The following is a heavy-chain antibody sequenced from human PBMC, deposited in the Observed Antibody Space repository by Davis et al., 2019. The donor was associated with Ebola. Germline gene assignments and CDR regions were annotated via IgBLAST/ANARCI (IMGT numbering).Heavy chain of an antibody. D-gene: IGHD6-19*01. CDR3: AIGVAVGLGDY. V-gene: IGHV4-34*01. Sequence: PSETLSLTCAVYGGSFSGYYWSWIRQPPGKGLEWIGEINHSGSTNYNPSLKSRVTISVDTSKNQFSLKLSSVTAADTAVYYCAIGVAVGLGDYWGQGTLVTVSS. J-gene: IGHJ4*02. CDR1: GGSFSGYY. CDR2: INHSGST.